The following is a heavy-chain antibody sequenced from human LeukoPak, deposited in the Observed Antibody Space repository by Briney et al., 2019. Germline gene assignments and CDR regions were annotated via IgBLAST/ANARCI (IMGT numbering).Heavy chain of an antibody. J-gene: IGHJ6*04. CDR2: IYHSGST. CDR3: ARVDYDSLTGYYGMDV. D-gene: IGHD3-9*01. V-gene: IGHV4-4*02. Sequence: SGTLSLTCAVSGGSISSSNWWSWVRQPPGKGLEWIGDIYHSGSTNYNPSLKSRVTISVDKSKNQFSLKLSSVTAADTAVYYCARVDYDSLTGYYGMDVWGKGTAVTVSS. CDR1: GGSISSSNW.